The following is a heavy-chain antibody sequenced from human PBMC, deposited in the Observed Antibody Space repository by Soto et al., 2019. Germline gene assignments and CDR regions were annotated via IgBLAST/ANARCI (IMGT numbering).Heavy chain of an antibody. J-gene: IGHJ3*02. CDR2: IKQDGSEK. CDR1: GFTFSSYW. V-gene: IGHV3-7*01. Sequence: GGSLRLSCAASGFTFSSYWMSWVRQAPGKGLEWVANIKQDGSEKYYVDSVKGRFTISRDNAKNSLYLQMNSLRAEDTAVYYCARDVGLWFGEKRAFDIWGQGTMVTVSS. D-gene: IGHD3-10*01. CDR3: ARDVGLWFGEKRAFDI.